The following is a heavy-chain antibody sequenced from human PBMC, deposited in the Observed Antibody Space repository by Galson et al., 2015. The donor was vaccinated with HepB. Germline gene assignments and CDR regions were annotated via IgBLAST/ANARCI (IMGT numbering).Heavy chain of an antibody. V-gene: IGHV1-2*02. CDR2: INPNSGGT. CDR3: VSPIVVVPAAIGV. Sequence: SAKVSCKASGYTFTGYYMHWVRQAPGHGLEWVGWINPNSGGTNYAQKFQGRVTMTRDTSISPAYMELSRLRSCDTAVYYCVSPIVVVPAAIGVWGQGTLGTVSS. CDR1: GYTFTGYY. J-gene: IGHJ4*02. D-gene: IGHD2-2*02.